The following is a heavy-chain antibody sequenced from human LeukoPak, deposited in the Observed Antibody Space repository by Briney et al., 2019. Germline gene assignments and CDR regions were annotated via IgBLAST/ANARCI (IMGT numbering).Heavy chain of an antibody. CDR1: GFTFSSYW. Sequence: GGSLRLSCAASGFTFSSYWMSWVRQAPGKGLEWVSAISVSGGSTYYADSVKGRFTISRDNSKNTLYLQMNSLRAEDTAVYYCAKVLSGSYYPWDYWGQGTLVTVSS. D-gene: IGHD1-26*01. V-gene: IGHV3-23*01. J-gene: IGHJ4*02. CDR3: AKVLSGSYYPWDY. CDR2: ISVSGGST.